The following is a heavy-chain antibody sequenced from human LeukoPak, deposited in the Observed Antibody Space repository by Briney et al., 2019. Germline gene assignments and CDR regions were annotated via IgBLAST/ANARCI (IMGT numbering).Heavy chain of an antibody. Sequence: PGGSLRLSCAASGFTFSTYSMNWVRQAPGKGLEWVSSISGDSSDIYYADSVMGRSTISRDNAKNSVYLQINSLRAEDTAIYYCARRGYPDSSGYDYWGQGTLVTVSS. J-gene: IGHJ4*02. CDR3: ARRGYPDSSGYDY. D-gene: IGHD3-22*01. CDR1: GFTFSTYS. V-gene: IGHV3-21*01. CDR2: ISGDSSDI.